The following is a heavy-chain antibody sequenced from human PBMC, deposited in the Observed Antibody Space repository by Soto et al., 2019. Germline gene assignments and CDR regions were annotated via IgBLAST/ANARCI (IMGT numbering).Heavy chain of an antibody. CDR1: GFSFSNYA. CDR3: VRDDRWAFDF. Sequence: EVQLVESGGGLVQPGGSRRVSCAASGFSFSNYAMNWVRQAPGKGLEWVSYISIGSGSIFYAGSVKGRFTISRDDAKNSLYMQMNTLRDEDTAVYYLVRDDRWAFDFWGQGTMVTVSS. D-gene: IGHD2-15*01. V-gene: IGHV3-48*02. CDR2: ISIGSGSI. J-gene: IGHJ3*01.